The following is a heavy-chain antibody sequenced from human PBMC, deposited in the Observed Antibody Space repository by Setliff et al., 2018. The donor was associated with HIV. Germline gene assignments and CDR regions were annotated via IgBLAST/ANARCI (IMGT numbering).Heavy chain of an antibody. CDR2: IYPGGARR. J-gene: IGHJ4*02. D-gene: IGHD5-12*01. V-gene: IGHV1-46*01. CDR1: GYTFTNYY. Sequence: GASVKVSCKASGYTFTNYYMHWVRQAPGRGLEWMGIIYPGGARRSYAQKLQGRVTMTWDTSTSTVYMELGSLRSEDTAFYYCARSAHDSETGYWGQGTLVTVSS. CDR3: ARSAHDSETGY.